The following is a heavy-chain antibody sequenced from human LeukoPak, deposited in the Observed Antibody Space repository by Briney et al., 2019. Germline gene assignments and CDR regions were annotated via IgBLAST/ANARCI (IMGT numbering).Heavy chain of an antibody. D-gene: IGHD6-19*01. V-gene: IGHV3-23*01. Sequence: HPGGSLRLSCAASGFTFSSYAMTWVRQASGKGLEWVSAISGSGGSTYYADSVRGRFTISRDNSKNTLYLQMHSLRAEDTAIYYCAKTVRGYGSAWEGIADWSFDLWGRGTLVTVSS. CDR1: GFTFSSYA. CDR2: ISGSGGST. J-gene: IGHJ2*01. CDR3: AKTVRGYGSAWEGIADWSFDL.